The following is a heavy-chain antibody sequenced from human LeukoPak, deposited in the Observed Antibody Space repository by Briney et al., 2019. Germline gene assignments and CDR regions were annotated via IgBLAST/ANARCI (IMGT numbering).Heavy chain of an antibody. D-gene: IGHD7-27*01. CDR1: GFTFSSYA. CDR3: ARERGDRDTFDI. V-gene: IGHV3-23*01. J-gene: IGHJ3*02. Sequence: PGGSLRLSCAASGFTFSSYAMSWVRQAPGKGLEWVSAISGSGGSTYYADSVKGRFTISRDNSKNTLYLQMNSLRPEDTAVYYCARERGDRDTFDIWGQGTMVTVSS. CDR2: ISGSGGST.